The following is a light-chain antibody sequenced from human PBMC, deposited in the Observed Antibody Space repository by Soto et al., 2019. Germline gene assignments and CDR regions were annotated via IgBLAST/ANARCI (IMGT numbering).Light chain of an antibody. CDR2: DAS. CDR1: QSVSSTY. J-gene: IGKJ1*01. CDR3: QKYGSSTWK. Sequence: EIVLTHSPGTLSLSPGESATLSFRASQSVSSTYLIWYQQKPGQAPRLLIYDASNRATGIPDRFSGSGSGTDFTLTISRLEPEDFAVYYCQKYGSSTWKFGQGTKVDIK. V-gene: IGKV3-20*01.